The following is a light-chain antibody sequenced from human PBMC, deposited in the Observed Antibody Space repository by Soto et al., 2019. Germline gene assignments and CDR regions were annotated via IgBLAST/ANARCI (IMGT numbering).Light chain of an antibody. CDR3: MQDNTYPWT. Sequence: DAVLTQSPVSLPVTLGQPASISCRSSQSLVHSDGNTYLNWFLQRPGQSPRRLVYRVSNRDSGVPDKISGSGSGTYFTLEISRVEAEDIGVYFCMQDNTYPWTFGQGTKVDIK. CDR1: QSLVHSDGNTY. CDR2: RVS. J-gene: IGKJ1*01. V-gene: IGKV2-30*02.